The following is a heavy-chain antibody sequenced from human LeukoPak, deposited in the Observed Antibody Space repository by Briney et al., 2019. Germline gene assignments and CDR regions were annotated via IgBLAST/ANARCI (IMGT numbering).Heavy chain of an antibody. J-gene: IGHJ4*02. V-gene: IGHV4-61*02. CDR3: ARARGIAVAGSLFDY. D-gene: IGHD6-19*01. Sequence: SETLSLTCTVSGGSISSGSYYWGWIRQPAGKGLEWIGRIYTSGSTNYNPSLKSRVTISVDTSKNQFSLKLSSVTAADTAVYYCARARGIAVAGSLFDYWGQGTLVTVSS. CDR2: IYTSGST. CDR1: GGSISSGSYY.